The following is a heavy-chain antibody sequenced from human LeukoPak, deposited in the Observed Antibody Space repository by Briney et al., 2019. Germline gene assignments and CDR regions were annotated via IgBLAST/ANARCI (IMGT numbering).Heavy chain of an antibody. D-gene: IGHD2-2*01. J-gene: IGHJ4*02. CDR2: INPNSGGT. CDR1: GYTFTGYY. CDR3: ARGGACSSTSCYYWGED. Sequence: ASVKVSCKASGYTFTGYYMHWVRQAPGQGLEWMGRINPNSGGTNYAQKFQGRVTMTRDTSISTAYMELSRLRSDDPAVYYCARGGACSSTSCYYWGEDWGQGTLVTVSS. V-gene: IGHV1-2*06.